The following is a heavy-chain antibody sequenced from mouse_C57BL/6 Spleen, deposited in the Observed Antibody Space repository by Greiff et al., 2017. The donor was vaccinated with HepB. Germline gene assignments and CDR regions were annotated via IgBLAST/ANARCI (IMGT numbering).Heavy chain of an antibody. D-gene: IGHD1-1*01. V-gene: IGHV1-69*01. CDR2: IDPSDSYT. J-gene: IGHJ4*01. CDR3: ASWHPTGYYYAMDY. CDR1: GYTFTSYW. Sequence: VQLQQPGAELVMPGASVKLSCKASGYTFTSYWMHWVKQRPGQGLEWIGEIDPSDSYTNYNQKFKGKSTLTVDKSSSTAYMQLSSLTSEDSAVYYCASWHPTGYYYAMDYWGQGTSVTVSS.